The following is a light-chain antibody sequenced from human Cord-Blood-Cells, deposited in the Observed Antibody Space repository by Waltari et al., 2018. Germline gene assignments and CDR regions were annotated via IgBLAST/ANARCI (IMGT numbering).Light chain of an antibody. J-gene: IGKJ3*01. CDR1: QSVSSSY. V-gene: IGKV3-20*01. CDR2: GAS. CDR3: QQYGSSFT. Sequence: EIVLTQSPGTLSLSPGETATLSCRASQSVSSSYLAWYQQKPGQAPRLLIYGASSRATGIPDRFSGSGSVTDFTLTISRLEPEDFAVYYCQQYGSSFTFGPGTKVDIK.